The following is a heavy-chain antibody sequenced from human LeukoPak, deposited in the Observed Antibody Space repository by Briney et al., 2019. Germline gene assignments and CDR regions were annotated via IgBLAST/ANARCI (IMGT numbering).Heavy chain of an antibody. D-gene: IGHD2-15*01. J-gene: IGHJ6*03. CDR3: AREGVVVVAATLDAYYYYYMDV. V-gene: IGHV4-59*01. CDR2: IYYSGST. Sequence: SETLSLTCTVSGGSISSYYWSWIRRPPGKGLEWIGYIYYSGSTNYNPSLKSRVTISVDTSKNQFSLKLSSVTAADTAVYYCAREGVVVVAATLDAYYYYYMDVWGKGTTVTVSS. CDR1: GGSISSYY.